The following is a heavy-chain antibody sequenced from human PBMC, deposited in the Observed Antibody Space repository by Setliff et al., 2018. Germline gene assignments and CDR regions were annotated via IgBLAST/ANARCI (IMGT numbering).Heavy chain of an antibody. J-gene: IGHJ3*02. CDR2: IYPGDSDT. CDR1: GYSFTNYW. V-gene: IGHV5-51*01. Sequence: GESLTISCKGSGYSFTNYWIGWVRQMPGKGLERMGIIYPGDSDTRYSPSFQGQVTISADKSISTAYLQWSSLKASDTAMYYCARQAIFGSDAFDIWGQGTMVTVSS. CDR3: ARQAIFGSDAFDI. D-gene: IGHD3-3*01.